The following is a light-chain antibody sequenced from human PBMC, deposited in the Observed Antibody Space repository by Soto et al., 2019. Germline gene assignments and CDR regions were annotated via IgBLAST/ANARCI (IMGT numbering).Light chain of an antibody. J-gene: IGLJ1*01. CDR3: SSYGGYNNVV. Sequence: QSVLTRPPSASVSPGQSVTISCTGTSSDVGGYNYVSWFQRHPGKAPKLIIHEVNQRPSGVPDRFSGSKSGNTASLTVSGLQAEDEGTYYCSSYGGYNNVVFGTGTKVTVL. CDR2: EVN. V-gene: IGLV2-8*01. CDR1: SSDVGGYNY.